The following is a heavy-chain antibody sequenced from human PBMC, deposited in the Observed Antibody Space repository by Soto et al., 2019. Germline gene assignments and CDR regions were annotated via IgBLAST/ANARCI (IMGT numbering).Heavy chain of an antibody. V-gene: IGHV4-59*01. J-gene: IGHJ4*02. Sequence: QVQLQESGPGLVKPSETLSLTCTVSGGSISSYYWSWIRQPPGKGLEWIGYIYYSGSTNYKPSLKSRVTISVDTSKNQFSLKLSSVTAADTAVYYCARDGIGTLRAFDYWGQGTLVTVSS. D-gene: IGHD1-26*01. CDR3: ARDGIGTLRAFDY. CDR1: GGSISSYY. CDR2: IYYSGST.